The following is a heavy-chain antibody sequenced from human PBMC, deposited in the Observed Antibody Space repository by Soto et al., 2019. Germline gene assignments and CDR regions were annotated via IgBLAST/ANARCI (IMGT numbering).Heavy chain of an antibody. CDR1: GFTFRSYN. CDR2: ISGSSSYI. J-gene: IGHJ5*02. CDR3: ARDILDYYDSSGPPRGFDP. D-gene: IGHD3-22*01. V-gene: IGHV3-21*01. Sequence: GGSLRLSCAASGFTFRSYNMNWVRQAPGKGLEWVSSISGSSSYIYYADSVKGRFTISRDNAKSSLYLQMNSLRAEDTAVYYCARDILDYYDSSGPPRGFDPWGQGTLVTVSS.